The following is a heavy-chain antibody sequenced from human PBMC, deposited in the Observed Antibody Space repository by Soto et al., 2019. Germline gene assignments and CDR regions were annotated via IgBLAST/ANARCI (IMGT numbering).Heavy chain of an antibody. D-gene: IGHD3-10*01. J-gene: IGHJ3*02. V-gene: IGHV3-33*01. CDR2: IWYDGSNK. CDR3: ARDAVIGAFDI. CDR1: GFTFSSYG. Sequence: QVQLVESGGGVVQPGRSLRLSCAASGFTFSSYGMHWVRQAPGKGLEWVAVIWYDGSNKYYADSVKGRFTISRDNSKNTLYLQMNSLRAEDTAVYYCARDAVIGAFDIWGQGTMVTVSS.